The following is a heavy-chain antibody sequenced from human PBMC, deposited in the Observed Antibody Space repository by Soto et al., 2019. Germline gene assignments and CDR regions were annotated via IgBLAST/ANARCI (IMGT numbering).Heavy chain of an antibody. Sequence: GGSLRLSCAASGFIFSGYYMSWIRQAPGKGLEWISYISSGGSTIYYADSVKGRFTISRDNAKNSLYLQMNSLRAEDTAVYYCARRYSRSSHYYSYSMDVWGNATTVTVSS. CDR2: ISSGGSTI. J-gene: IGHJ6*03. D-gene: IGHD6-6*01. V-gene: IGHV3-11*01. CDR3: ARRYSRSSHYYSYSMDV. CDR1: GFIFSGYY.